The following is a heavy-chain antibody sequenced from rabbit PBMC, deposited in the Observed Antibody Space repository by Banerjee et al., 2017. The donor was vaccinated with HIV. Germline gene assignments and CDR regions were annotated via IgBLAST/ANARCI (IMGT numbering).Heavy chain of an antibody. CDR2: SSTTGKT. J-gene: IGHJ6*01. Sequence: QSLEESGGGLVKPGGTLTLTCKASGIDFSTFGMSWVRQAPGKGLEWIGYSSTTGKTWYASGAKGRFTISKSTSLNTVTLQLTSLTAADTATYFCARWSTSTYYSLWGQGTLVTVS. CDR3: ARWSTSTYYSL. CDR1: GIDFSTFG. D-gene: IGHD8-1*01. V-gene: IGHV1S43*01.